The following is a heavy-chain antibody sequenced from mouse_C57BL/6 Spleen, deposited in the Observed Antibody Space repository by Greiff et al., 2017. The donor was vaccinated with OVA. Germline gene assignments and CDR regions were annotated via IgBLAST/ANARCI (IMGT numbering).Heavy chain of an antibody. CDR1: GYTFTSYW. D-gene: IGHD2-2*01. V-gene: IGHV1-64*01. CDR3: AREDGYDYCDY. J-gene: IGHJ2*01. Sequence: QVQLQQPGAELVKPGASVKLSCKASGYTFTSYWMHWVKQRPGQGLEWIGMIHPNSGSTNYNEKFKSKATLTVDKSSSTAYMQLSSLTSEDSAVYYCAREDGYDYCDYWGQGTTLTVSS. CDR2: IHPNSGST.